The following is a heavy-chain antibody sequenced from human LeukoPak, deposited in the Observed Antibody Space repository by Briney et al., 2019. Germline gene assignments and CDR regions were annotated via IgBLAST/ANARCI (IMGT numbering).Heavy chain of an antibody. V-gene: IGHV3-30-3*01. CDR1: GFTFSSYA. Sequence: SGGSLRISCAASGFTFSSYAMHWVRQAPGKGLEWVAVISYDGSNKYYADSVKGRFTISRDNSKNTLYLQMNSLRAEDTAVYYCARFPDYDLWEVFDYWGQGTLVTVSS. J-gene: IGHJ4*02. CDR2: ISYDGSNK. D-gene: IGHD3-3*01. CDR3: ARFPDYDLWEVFDY.